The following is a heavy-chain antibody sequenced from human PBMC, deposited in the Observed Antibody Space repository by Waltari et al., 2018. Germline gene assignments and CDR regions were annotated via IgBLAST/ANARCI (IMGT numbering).Heavy chain of an antibody. J-gene: IGHJ3*02. Sequence: EVQLVESGGGLVQPGRSLRLSCAASGFPFDDYAMHWVRQAPGKGLEWVSGISWNSGSIGYADSVKGRFTISRDNAKNSLYLQMNSLRAEDMALYYCAKDMRGIFDAFDIWGQGTMVTVSS. CDR1: GFPFDDYA. V-gene: IGHV3-9*03. CDR3: AKDMRGIFDAFDI. D-gene: IGHD3-10*01. CDR2: ISWNSGSI.